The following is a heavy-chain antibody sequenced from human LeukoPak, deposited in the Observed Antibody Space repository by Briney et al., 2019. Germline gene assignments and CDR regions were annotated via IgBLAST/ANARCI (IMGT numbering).Heavy chain of an antibody. CDR3: AGSGYYLFGLGY. J-gene: IGHJ4*02. V-gene: IGHV4-39*01. D-gene: IGHD3-22*01. CDR2: IYYSGST. Sequence: SETLSLTCTVSGGSISSSSYYWGWIRQPPGKGLEWIGSIYYSGSTYYNPSLKSRVTISVGTSKNQFSLKLSSVTAADTAVYYCAGSGYYLFGLGYWGQGTLVTVSS. CDR1: GGSISSSSYY.